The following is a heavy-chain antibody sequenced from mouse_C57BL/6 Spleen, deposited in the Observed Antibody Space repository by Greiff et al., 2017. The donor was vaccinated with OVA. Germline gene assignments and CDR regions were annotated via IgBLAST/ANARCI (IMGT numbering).Heavy chain of an antibody. J-gene: IGHJ4*01. D-gene: IGHD3-3*01. CDR1: GYAFTNYL. Sequence: QVQLQQSGAELVRPGPSVKVSCKASGYAFTNYLIEWVKQRPGQGLEWIGVINPGSGGTNYNEKFKGKATLTADKSSSTAYMQLSSLTSEDSAVYFCARSRAYDYAMDYWGQGTSVTVSS. V-gene: IGHV1-54*01. CDR2: INPGSGGT. CDR3: ARSRAYDYAMDY.